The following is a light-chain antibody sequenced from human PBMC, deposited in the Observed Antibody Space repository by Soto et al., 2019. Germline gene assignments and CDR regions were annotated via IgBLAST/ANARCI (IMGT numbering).Light chain of an antibody. CDR3: QQSYSTLT. Sequence: DIQMTQSPSSRSASVGDRVTITCRASQSIRTYLHWYQQKPGKAPKLLIYAASSLQSGVPSRFSGSGSGTDFTLTINSLQPEDFAAYYCQQSYSTLTFGGGTKVEIK. CDR2: AAS. V-gene: IGKV1-39*01. J-gene: IGKJ4*01. CDR1: QSIRTY.